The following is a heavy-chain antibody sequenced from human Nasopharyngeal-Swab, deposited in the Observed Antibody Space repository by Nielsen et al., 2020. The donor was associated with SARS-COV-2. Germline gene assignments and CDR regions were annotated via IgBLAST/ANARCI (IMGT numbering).Heavy chain of an antibody. CDR3: ARVGLFSYGNDC. CDR2: IYYNGSP. Sequence: SETLSLTCPVSGGSISSSIYYGGWIRQPPGKGLEWIGSIYYNGSPYYTPSLKSRVTISIDTSKNQFSLKLTSVTAADTALYYCARVGLFSYGNDCWGQGTLVTVSS. V-gene: IGHV4-39*07. D-gene: IGHD5-18*01. CDR1: GGSISSSIYY. J-gene: IGHJ4*02.